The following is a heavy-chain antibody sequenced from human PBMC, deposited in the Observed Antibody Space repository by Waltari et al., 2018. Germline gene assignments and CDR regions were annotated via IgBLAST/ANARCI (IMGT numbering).Heavy chain of an antibody. CDR3: VRRRHGDN. Sequence: EVQLLQSGAEVKKPGESLKISCKGSGYSFADYWIGGVRQMPGKGMEWMGIVYPDDSDVRYSPSFQGQVTISADKSISTAFLQWSSLQASDTGMYYCVRRRHGDNWGQGTLVTVSS. CDR1: GYSFADYW. CDR2: VYPDDSDV. J-gene: IGHJ4*02. V-gene: IGHV5-51*01.